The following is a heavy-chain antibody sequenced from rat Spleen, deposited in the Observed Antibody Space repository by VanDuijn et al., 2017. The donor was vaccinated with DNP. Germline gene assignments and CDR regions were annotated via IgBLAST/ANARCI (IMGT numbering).Heavy chain of an antibody. CDR3: ERQGLYYVMDA. CDR2: ISYDGSST. CDR1: GFTFSDYY. Sequence: EVQLVESDGGLVQPGRSLKLSCAASGFTFSDYYMAWVRQAPTKGLEWVATISYDGSSTYYRDSVKGRFTISRDNAKSTLYLQMDSLRSEDTATYYCERQGLYYVMDAWGQGASVTVSS. D-gene: IGHD4-1*01. J-gene: IGHJ4*01. V-gene: IGHV5-29*01.